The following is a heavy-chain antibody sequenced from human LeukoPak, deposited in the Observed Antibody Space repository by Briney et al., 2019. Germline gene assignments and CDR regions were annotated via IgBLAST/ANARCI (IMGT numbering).Heavy chain of an antibody. CDR1: GFTFSSYA. V-gene: IGHV3-30-3*01. D-gene: IGHD6-13*01. CDR2: ISYDGSNK. CDR3: ARGADSSSWYWNWFDP. J-gene: IGHJ5*02. Sequence: PGGSLRLSCAASGFTFSSYAMHWVRQAPGKGLEWVAVISYDGSNKYYADSVKGRFTISRDNAKNSLYLQMNSLRAEDTAVYYCARGADSSSWYWNWFDPWGQGTLVTVSS.